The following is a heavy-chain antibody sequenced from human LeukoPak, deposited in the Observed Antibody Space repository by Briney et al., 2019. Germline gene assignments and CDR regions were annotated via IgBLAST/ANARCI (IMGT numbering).Heavy chain of an antibody. CDR2: ISAYNGNT. J-gene: IGHJ4*02. CDR1: GYTFTSYG. CDR3: ARDRGDYYGSGSYYKHFDY. V-gene: IGHV1-18*01. Sequence: ASVKVSCEASGYTFTSYGISWVRQAPGQGLEWMGWISAYNGNTKYAQKLQGRVTTTTDTSTSTAYMELRSLRSDDTAVYYCARDRGDYYGSGSYYKHFDYWGQGTLVTVSS. D-gene: IGHD3-10*01.